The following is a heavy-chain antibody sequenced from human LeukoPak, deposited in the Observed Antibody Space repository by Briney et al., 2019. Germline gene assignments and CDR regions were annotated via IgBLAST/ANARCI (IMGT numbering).Heavy chain of an antibody. CDR2: IRYDGSNK. Sequence: GGSLRLSCAASGFTFSIYGMHWVRQAPGKGLEWVAFIRYDGSNKYYADSVKGRFTISRDNSKNTLYLQMNSLRAEDTAVYYCAKDGGRRYFDWAMWGYFDYWGQGTLVTVSS. V-gene: IGHV3-30*02. CDR1: GFTFSIYG. J-gene: IGHJ4*02. CDR3: AKDGGRRYFDWAMWGYFDY. D-gene: IGHD3-9*01.